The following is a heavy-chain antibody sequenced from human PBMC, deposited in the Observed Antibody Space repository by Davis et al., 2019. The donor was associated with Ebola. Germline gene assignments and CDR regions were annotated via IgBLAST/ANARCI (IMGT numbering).Heavy chain of an antibody. D-gene: IGHD1-14*01. CDR2: ITSDGSYK. CDR1: GFTFNNYV. J-gene: IGHJ6*02. CDR3: AKGGTIYYYYGMDV. V-gene: IGHV3-30*18. Sequence: GESLKISCAASGFTFNNYVMHWVRQAPGKGLEWLVWITSDGSYKHYADSVKGRFTISRDNSKNTLYLQMNSLRADDTAVYYCAKGGTIYYYYGMDVWGQGTTVTVSS.